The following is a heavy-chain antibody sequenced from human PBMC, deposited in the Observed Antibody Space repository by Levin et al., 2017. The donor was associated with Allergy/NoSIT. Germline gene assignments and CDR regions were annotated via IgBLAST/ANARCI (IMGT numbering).Heavy chain of an antibody. CDR2: ISSSSSTI. J-gene: IGHJ4*02. V-gene: IGHV3-48*02. D-gene: IGHD2-2*01. Sequence: SCAASGFTFSSYSMNWVRQAPGKGLEWVSYISSSSSTIYYADSVKGRFTISRDNAKNSLYLQMNSLRDEDTAVYYCARDSTGFVVVPAAIDYWGQGTLVTVSS. CDR1: GFTFSSYS. CDR3: ARDSTGFVVVPAAIDY.